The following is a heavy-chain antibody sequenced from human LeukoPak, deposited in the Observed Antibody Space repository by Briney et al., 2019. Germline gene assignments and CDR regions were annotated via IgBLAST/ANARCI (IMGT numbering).Heavy chain of an antibody. CDR2: ISSSSSYI. J-gene: IGHJ4*02. D-gene: IGHD6-6*01. V-gene: IGHV3-21*01. Sequence: GGSLRLSCAASGFTFSSYSMNWVRQAPGKGLEWVSSISSSSSYIYYADSVKGRFTISRDNAKNSLYLQMNSLRAEDTAVYYCARDRIAARPVCVDYWGQGTLVTVSS. CDR3: ARDRIAARPVCVDY. CDR1: GFTFSSYS.